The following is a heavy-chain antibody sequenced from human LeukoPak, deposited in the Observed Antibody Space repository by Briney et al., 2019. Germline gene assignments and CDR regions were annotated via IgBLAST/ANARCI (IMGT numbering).Heavy chain of an antibody. V-gene: IGHV4-30-4*01. CDR2: IYYSGST. CDR3: ARAPLYSGTLDY. J-gene: IGHJ4*02. Sequence: SQTLSLTCTVSGGSVSSGDYYWSWIRQPPGKGLEWIGYIYYSGSTYYNPSLKSRVTISVDTSKNQFSLKLSSVTAADTAVYYCARAPLYSGTLDYWGQGTLVTVS. CDR1: GGSVSSGDYY. D-gene: IGHD4-23*01.